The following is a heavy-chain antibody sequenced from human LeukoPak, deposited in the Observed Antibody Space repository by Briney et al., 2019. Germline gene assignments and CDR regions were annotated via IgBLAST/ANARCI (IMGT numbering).Heavy chain of an antibody. V-gene: IGHV4-34*01. Sequence: SETLSLTCAVYGGSFSGYYWGWIRQPPGKGLEWIGEINHSGSTNYNPSLKSRVTISVDTSKNQFSLKLSSVTAADTAVYYCARVGVGATPSDYWGQGTLVTVSS. J-gene: IGHJ4*02. D-gene: IGHD1-26*01. CDR3: ARVGVGATPSDY. CDR1: GGSFSGYY. CDR2: INHSGST.